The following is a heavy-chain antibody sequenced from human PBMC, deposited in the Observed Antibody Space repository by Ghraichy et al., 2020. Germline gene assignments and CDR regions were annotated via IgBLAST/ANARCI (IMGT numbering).Heavy chain of an antibody. Sequence: SVKVSCKASGGTFSSYAISWVRQAPGQGLEWMGGIIPIFGTTNYAQKFQGRVTITADESTSTAYMELSSLRSEDTAVYYCASLSYYYYYMDVWGKGTTVTVSS. V-gene: IGHV1-69*13. J-gene: IGHJ6*03. CDR3: ASLSYYYYYMDV. CDR1: GGTFSSYA. CDR2: IIPIFGTT.